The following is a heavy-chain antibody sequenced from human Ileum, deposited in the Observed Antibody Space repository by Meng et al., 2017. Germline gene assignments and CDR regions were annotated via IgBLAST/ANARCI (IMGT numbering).Heavy chain of an antibody. J-gene: IGHJ4*02. CDR1: GFTFSSYG. V-gene: IGHV3-23*01. Sequence: EVQWLESGGGLVQPGGSLRLSCVASGFTFSSYGMNWARQAPGKGLEWVSGITYGGTTFYADSAKGRFTISRDNSKNTVFLQMNSLRADDTAVYYCANWGGLGHWGQGVLAPSPQ. CDR3: ANWGGLGH. D-gene: IGHD3-16*01. CDR2: ITYGGTT.